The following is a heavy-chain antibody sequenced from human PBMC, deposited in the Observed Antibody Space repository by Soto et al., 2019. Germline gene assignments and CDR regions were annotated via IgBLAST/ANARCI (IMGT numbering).Heavy chain of an antibody. CDR1: GYTFTSYD. Sequence: QVQLVQSGAEVKKPGASVKVSCKASGYTFTSYDINWVRQATGQGLEWMGWMNPNSGNTGYAQKFQGRVPLPRNTSRSTAYMELSSLRSEDTAVYYCARVNWNLDFDYWGQGTLVTVSS. CDR3: ARVNWNLDFDY. D-gene: IGHD1-7*01. J-gene: IGHJ4*02. V-gene: IGHV1-8*01. CDR2: MNPNSGNT.